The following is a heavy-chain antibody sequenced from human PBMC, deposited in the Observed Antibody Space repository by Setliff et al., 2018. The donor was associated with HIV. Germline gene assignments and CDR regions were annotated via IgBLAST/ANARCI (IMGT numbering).Heavy chain of an antibody. CDR1: GGSISSSNW. J-gene: IGHJ4*02. CDR2: IYHSGST. CDR3: AAAPGGGWDGYYSKH. D-gene: IGHD1-26*01. V-gene: IGHV4-4*02. Sequence: AVSGGSISSSNWWSCVRQPPGKGLEWIGQIYHSGSTNYNPSLKSRVTISVDKSKNQFSLKLSSVTATDTAVYYCAAAPGGGWDGYYSKHWGQGTLVTVSS.